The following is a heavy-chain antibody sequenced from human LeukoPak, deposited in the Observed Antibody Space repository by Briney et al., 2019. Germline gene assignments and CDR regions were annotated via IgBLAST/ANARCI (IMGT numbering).Heavy chain of an antibody. Sequence: GGSLRLSCAASGFTFSSYAMSWVRQAPGRGLEWVSAISGSGGSTYYADSVKGRFTISRDNSKNTLYLQMNSLRAEDTAVYYCARGYGDSSGYYPFDAFDIWGQGTMVTVSS. J-gene: IGHJ3*02. D-gene: IGHD3-22*01. CDR1: GFTFSSYA. V-gene: IGHV3-23*01. CDR3: ARGYGDSSGYYPFDAFDI. CDR2: ISGSGGST.